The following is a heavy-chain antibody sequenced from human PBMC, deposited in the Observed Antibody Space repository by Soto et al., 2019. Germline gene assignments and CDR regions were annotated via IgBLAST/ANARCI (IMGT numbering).Heavy chain of an antibody. CDR2: IYHSGST. V-gene: IGHV4-4*02. Sequence: SETLSLTCAVSSGSISSSNWWSWVRQPPGKGLEWIGEIYHSGSTNYNPSLKSRVTISVDKSKNQFSLKLSSVTAADTAVYYCAGGVVAATEAAGVIYSYWGQGTLVTVSS. CDR1: SGSISSSNW. CDR3: AGGVVAATEAAGVIYSY. D-gene: IGHD2-15*01. J-gene: IGHJ4*02.